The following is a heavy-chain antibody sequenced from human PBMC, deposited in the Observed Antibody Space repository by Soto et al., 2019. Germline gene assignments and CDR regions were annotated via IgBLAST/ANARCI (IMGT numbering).Heavy chain of an antibody. CDR3: ARVYYDSSFRFDY. D-gene: IGHD3-22*01. CDR1: GGSISSYY. J-gene: IGHJ4*02. CDR2: IYYSGST. Sequence: SETLSLTCTVSGGSISSYYWSWIRQPPGKGLEWIGYIYYSGSTNYNPSLKSRVTISVDTSKNQFSLKLSSVTAADTAVYYCARVYYDSSFRFDYWGQGTLVTVYS. V-gene: IGHV4-59*01.